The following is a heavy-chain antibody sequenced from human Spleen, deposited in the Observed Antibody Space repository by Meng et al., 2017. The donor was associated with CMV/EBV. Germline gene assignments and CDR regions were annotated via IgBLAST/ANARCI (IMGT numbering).Heavy chain of an antibody. CDR3: ARDGMTARRNEYFQH. Sequence: GSISSSKYYWGWIRQPPGKGLEWIGSIYFSGSTYYNPSLKSRVTISIDTSRKRFSLRLNSVTAADTAVYYCARDGMTARRNEYFQHWGQGTLVTVSS. CDR1: GSISSSKYY. V-gene: IGHV4-39*07. CDR2: IYFSGST. J-gene: IGHJ1*01. D-gene: IGHD6-6*01.